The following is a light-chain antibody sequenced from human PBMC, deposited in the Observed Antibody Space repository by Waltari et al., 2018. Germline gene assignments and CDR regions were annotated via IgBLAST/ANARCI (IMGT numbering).Light chain of an antibody. CDR2: AAS. CDR3: HQYDKWPPRYT. Sequence: VVLTQSPATLSVSPGDRDTLSCRASQSVSTNLDWYQLKPGQAPRLLIFAASTMATGVPVRFSGRGSGTEFTLSISSLQSEDFAVYYCHQYDKWPPRYTFSPGTRLDIK. V-gene: IGKV3-15*01. J-gene: IGKJ2*01. CDR1: QSVSTN.